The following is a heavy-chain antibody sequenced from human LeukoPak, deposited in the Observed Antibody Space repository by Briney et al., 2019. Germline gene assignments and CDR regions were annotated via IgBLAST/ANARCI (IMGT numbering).Heavy chain of an antibody. V-gene: IGHV3-23*01. J-gene: IGHJ4*02. D-gene: IGHD2-2*01. CDR2: ISGSGGST. CDR1: GFTFSSYA. Sequence: GGSLRLSCAASGFTFSSYAMSWVRQAPGKGLEWVSAISGSGGSTYYADSVKSRFTISRDNSKNTLYLQMNSLRAEDTAVYYCAKVRGFGLVPNDYWGQGALVIVSS. CDR3: AKVRGFGLVPNDY.